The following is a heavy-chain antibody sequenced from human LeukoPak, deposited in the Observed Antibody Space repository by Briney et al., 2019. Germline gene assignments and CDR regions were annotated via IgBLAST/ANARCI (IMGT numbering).Heavy chain of an antibody. V-gene: IGHV3-7*01. J-gene: IGHJ5*02. D-gene: IGHD3-10*01. CDR2: IKQDGSET. CDR1: GFTFSNYW. Sequence: GGSLRLSCAASGFTFSNYWMTWVRQAPGKGLEWVAHIKQDGSETHYVDSVKGRFTISRDNAKNSLYLQINSLRAEDTAVHYCGRLRSGEGWLDPWGQGTLITVSS. CDR3: GRLRSGEGWLDP.